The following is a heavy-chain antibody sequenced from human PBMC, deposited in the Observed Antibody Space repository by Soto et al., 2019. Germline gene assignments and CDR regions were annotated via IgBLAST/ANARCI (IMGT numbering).Heavy chain of an antibody. Sequence: QVQVVESGGGVVQPGRSLRLSCAASGFIFSSYGMHWVRQAPGKGLEWVAFISYDGSNKYYADSVKGRLTISRDNSKITLYLQMNSLRSEDTAVYYCAKRRNVLRFLEWSSGMEVWGQGTTVTVSS. V-gene: IGHV3-30*18. CDR2: ISYDGSNK. D-gene: IGHD3-3*01. CDR1: GFIFSSYG. J-gene: IGHJ6*02. CDR3: AKRRNVLRFLEWSSGMEV.